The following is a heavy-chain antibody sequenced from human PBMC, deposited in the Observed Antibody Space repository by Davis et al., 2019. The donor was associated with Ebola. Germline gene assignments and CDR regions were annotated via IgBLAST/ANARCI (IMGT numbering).Heavy chain of an antibody. CDR3: ARGLEHRGDY. CDR1: GYTLTELS. CDR2: FDPEDGET. Sequence: ASVKVSCKVSGYTLTELSMHWVRQAPGKGLEWMGGFDPEDGETIYAQKFQGRVTMTRNTSISTAYMELSSLRSEDTAVYYCARGLEHRGDYWGQGTLVTVSS. V-gene: IGHV1-24*01. D-gene: IGHD1-1*01. J-gene: IGHJ4*02.